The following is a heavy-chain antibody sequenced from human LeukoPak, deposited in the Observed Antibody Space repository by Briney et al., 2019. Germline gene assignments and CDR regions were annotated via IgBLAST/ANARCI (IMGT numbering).Heavy chain of an antibody. J-gene: IGHJ4*02. CDR1: GGSISSSSYY. CDR3: ARGLMVRGVYDY. Sequence: PSETLSLTCTVSGGSISSSSYYWGWIRQPPGKGLEWIGSIYYSGSTYYNPSLKSRVTISVDTSKNQFSLKLSSVTAADTAVYYCARGLMVRGVYDYWGQGTLVTVSS. V-gene: IGHV4-39*07. D-gene: IGHD3-10*01. CDR2: IYYSGST.